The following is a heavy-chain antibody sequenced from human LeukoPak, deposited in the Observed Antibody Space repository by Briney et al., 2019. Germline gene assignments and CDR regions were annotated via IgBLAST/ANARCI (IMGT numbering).Heavy chain of an antibody. CDR2: IYYSGST. Sequence: SETLSLTCTVSGGSISSYYWSWIRQPPGKGREWIGYIYYSGSTNYNPSLKSRVTISVDTSKNQFSLKLSSVTAADTAVYYCARDDGAAAGTNWFDPWGQGTLVPVSS. J-gene: IGHJ5*02. V-gene: IGHV4-59*01. D-gene: IGHD6-13*01. CDR3: ARDDGAAAGTNWFDP. CDR1: GGSISSYY.